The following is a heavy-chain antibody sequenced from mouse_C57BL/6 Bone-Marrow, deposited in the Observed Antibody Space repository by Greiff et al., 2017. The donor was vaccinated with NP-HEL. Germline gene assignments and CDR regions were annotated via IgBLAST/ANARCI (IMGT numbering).Heavy chain of an antibody. D-gene: IGHD1-1*01. CDR2: IDPSDSYT. J-gene: IGHJ3*01. Sequence: VKLQQPGAELVKPGASVKLSCKASGYTFTSYWMQWVKQRPGQGLEWIGEIDPSDSYTNYNQKFKGKATLTVDTSSSTAYMQLSSLTSEDSAVYYCARSHYYGSSWFAYWGQGTLVTVSA. CDR3: ARSHYYGSSWFAY. CDR1: GYTFTSYW. V-gene: IGHV1-50*01.